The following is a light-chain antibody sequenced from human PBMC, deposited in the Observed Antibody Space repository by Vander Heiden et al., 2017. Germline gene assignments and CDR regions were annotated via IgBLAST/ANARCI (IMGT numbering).Light chain of an antibody. CDR3: QQYDNLPVT. Sequence: DIQMTQSQSSLSASVGDRVTITCQASQDISNYLNWYQQKLGKAPKLLIYGASNLETGVPSRFRGSASGKDFTFTISSLQPEDVATYYCQQYDNLPVTFGGGTKVEIK. J-gene: IGKJ4*01. V-gene: IGKV1-33*01. CDR1: QDISNY. CDR2: GAS.